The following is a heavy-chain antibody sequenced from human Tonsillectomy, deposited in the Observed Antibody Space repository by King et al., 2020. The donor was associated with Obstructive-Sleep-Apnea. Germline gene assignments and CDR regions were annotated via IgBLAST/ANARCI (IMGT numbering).Heavy chain of an antibody. CDR3: ARVGPSQTDY. D-gene: IGHD3-16*01. V-gene: IGHV4-38-2*02. CDR1: GYSISSDYY. J-gene: IGHJ4*02. CDR2: IYHSGST. Sequence: LQLQESGPGLVKPSETLSLTCTVSGYSISSDYYCGWIRQPPGKGLEWIATIYHSGSTYYNPSLKSRATISVDTSKNQFSLRLRSVTAADTAVYYCARVGPSQTDYWGQGTLVTVSS.